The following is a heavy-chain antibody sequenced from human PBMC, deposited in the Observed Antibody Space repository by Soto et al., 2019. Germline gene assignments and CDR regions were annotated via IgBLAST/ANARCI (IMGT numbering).Heavy chain of an antibody. V-gene: IGHV1-69*13. CDR2: IIPIFGTA. D-gene: IGHD2-2*01. CDR3: ARDEGPEDIVVVPAALPDYYYGMDV. J-gene: IGHJ6*02. CDR1: VGTFSSYA. Sequence: GASVKVSCKASVGTFSSYAISWVRQAPGQGLEWMGGIIPIFGTANSAQKFQGRVTITADESTSTAYMELSSLRSEDTAVYYCARDEGPEDIVVVPAALPDYYYGMDVWGQGTTVTVSS.